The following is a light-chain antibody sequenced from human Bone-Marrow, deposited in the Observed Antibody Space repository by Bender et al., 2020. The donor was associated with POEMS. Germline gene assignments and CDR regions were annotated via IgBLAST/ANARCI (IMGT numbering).Light chain of an antibody. CDR3: TSYGGRNGFVI. V-gene: IGLV1-44*01. CDR1: SSNIGAHA. CDR2: SSH. J-gene: IGLJ2*01. Sequence: QSVLTQPPSASGTPGQRVTISCSGGSSNIGAHAVNWYQHLPGTAPKLLIYSSHRRPSRVSNRFSGSKSGNTASLTISGLQADDEAHYYCTSYGGRNGFVIFGGGTALTVL.